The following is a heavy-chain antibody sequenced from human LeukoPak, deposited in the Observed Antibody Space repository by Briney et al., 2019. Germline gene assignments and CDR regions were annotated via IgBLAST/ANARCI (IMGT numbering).Heavy chain of an antibody. CDR3: ARLKYSSGWYSVGYYFDY. J-gene: IGHJ4*02. D-gene: IGHD6-19*01. V-gene: IGHV3-9*01. Sequence: GGSLRLPCAVSGFTFDDYAMHWVRQAPGKGLEWVSGISWNSGSIAYADSVKGRFTISRDNAKNSLYLQMNSLRAEDTALYYCARLKYSSGWYSVGYYFDYWGQGTLVTVSS. CDR1: GFTFDDYA. CDR2: ISWNSGSI.